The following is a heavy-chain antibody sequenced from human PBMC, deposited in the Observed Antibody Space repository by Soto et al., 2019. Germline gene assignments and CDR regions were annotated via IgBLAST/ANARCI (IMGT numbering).Heavy chain of an antibody. D-gene: IGHD3-16*01. V-gene: IGHV3-48*02. CDR2: LGYGSNPNI. CDR1: GFTFSDYS. Sequence: GGSLRLSCAVSGFTFSDYSVNWVRQAPGKGLEWVSYLGYGSNPNIYYADSVKGRFTISRDTAKNSLFMQMNSLRDEDTAVYSCARDHNWAFDYWGQGTPVTVSS. J-gene: IGHJ4*02. CDR3: ARDHNWAFDY.